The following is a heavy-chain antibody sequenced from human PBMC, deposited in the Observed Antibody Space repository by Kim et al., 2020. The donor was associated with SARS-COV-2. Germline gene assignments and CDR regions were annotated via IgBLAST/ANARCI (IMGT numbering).Heavy chain of an antibody. J-gene: IGHJ4*02. CDR3: AKDLLAVAPTEPSPWTDY. CDR1: GFTFSSYA. CDR2: ISGSGGST. V-gene: IGHV3-23*01. D-gene: IGHD6-19*01. Sequence: GGSLRLSCAASGFTFSSYAMSWVRQAPGKGLEWVSAISGSGGSTYYADSVKGRFTISRDNSKNTLYLQMNSLRAEDTAVYYCAKDLLAVAPTEPSPWTDYWGQGTRVTVSS.